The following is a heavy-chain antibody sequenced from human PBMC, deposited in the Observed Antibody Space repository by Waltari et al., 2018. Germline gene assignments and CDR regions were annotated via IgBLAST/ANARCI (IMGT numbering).Heavy chain of an antibody. D-gene: IGHD1-1*01. J-gene: IGHJ4*02. CDR2: NSPDSSYI. CDR1: AFPFGTYS. CDR3: ARVSGRLERYSDLDY. V-gene: IGHV3-21*01. Sequence: EVQLLESGGGLVTPGGSLRLPCEASAFPFGTYSLTWVRQAPGKGLEWVTSNSPDSSYIYYAGSVKGRFTISRDNAKNSVYVQMSSLRAEDTAVYYCARVSGRLERYSDLDYWGQGTLVTVSS.